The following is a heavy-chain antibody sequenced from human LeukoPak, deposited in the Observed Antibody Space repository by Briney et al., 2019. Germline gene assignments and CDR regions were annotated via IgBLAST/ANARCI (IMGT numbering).Heavy chain of an antibody. CDR3: ARDPYDSSWGLCYFDY. V-gene: IGHV3-7*04. CDR2: IKQDGSDK. J-gene: IGHJ4*02. D-gene: IGHD3-22*01. CDR1: GFTFSSYW. Sequence: GGSLRLSCAASGFTFSSYWVSCVRQAPGEGLEWVANIKQDGSDKYYVDSVKGRFTISRDKAKNSLYLQMNRLRAEDTAVYYCARDPYDSSWGLCYFDYWGQGNLVTVSS.